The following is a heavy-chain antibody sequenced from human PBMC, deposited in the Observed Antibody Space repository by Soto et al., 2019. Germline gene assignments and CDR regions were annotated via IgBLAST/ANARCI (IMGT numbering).Heavy chain of an antibody. J-gene: IGHJ3*02. CDR3: AREFLGCSSTSCYAFDI. D-gene: IGHD2-2*01. CDR1: GFTFSSYW. CDR2: IKQDGSEK. V-gene: IGHV3-7*01. Sequence: GGSLRLSCAASGFTFSSYWMSWVRQAPGKGLEWVANIKQDGSEKYYVDSVKGRFTISRDNAKNSLYLQMNSLRAEDTAVYYCAREFLGCSSTSCYAFDIWGQGTMVTVSS.